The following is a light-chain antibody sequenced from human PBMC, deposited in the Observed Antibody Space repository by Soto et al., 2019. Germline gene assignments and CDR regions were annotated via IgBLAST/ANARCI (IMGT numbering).Light chain of an antibody. CDR3: QQYDSSQGLT. CDR1: QSVSNNY. CDR2: GAS. V-gene: IGKV3-20*01. J-gene: IGKJ4*01. Sequence: EIVLTQSPGTLSLSPGERATLSCRASQSVSNNYLAWYQQKPGQAPRLLISGASSRATGIPDRFSGSGSGTDFTLTISKLEPEDFAVYYCQQYDSSQGLTFGGGTKVEIK.